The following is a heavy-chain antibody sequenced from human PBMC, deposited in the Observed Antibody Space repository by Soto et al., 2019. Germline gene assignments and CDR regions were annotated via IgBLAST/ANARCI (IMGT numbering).Heavy chain of an antibody. D-gene: IGHD2-21*02. Sequence: GGSLRLSCAASGFTFSSYWMSWVRRAPGKGLEWVANIKQDGSEKYYVDSVKGRFTISRDNAKNSLYLQMNSLRAEDTAVYYCARESVVTAIKGRFDAFDIWGQGTMVTVSS. J-gene: IGHJ3*02. V-gene: IGHV3-7*01. CDR2: IKQDGSEK. CDR1: GFTFSSYW. CDR3: ARESVVTAIKGRFDAFDI.